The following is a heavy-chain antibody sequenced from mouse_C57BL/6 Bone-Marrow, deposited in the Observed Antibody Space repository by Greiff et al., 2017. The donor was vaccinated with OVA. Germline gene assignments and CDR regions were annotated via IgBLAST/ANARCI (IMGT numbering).Heavy chain of an antibody. CDR3: ERSHMTTVVATRDAMDY. J-gene: IGHJ4*01. CDR2: IYPGDGDT. D-gene: IGHD1-1*01. Sequence: VQLQPSGPELVKPGASVQISCKASGYAFSSSWMNWVKQRPGKGLEWIGRIYPGDGDTNYNGKFKGKATLTADKSSSTAYMQLSSLTSEDSAVYFCERSHMTTVVATRDAMDYWGQGTSVTVSS. V-gene: IGHV1-82*01. CDR1: GYAFSSSW.